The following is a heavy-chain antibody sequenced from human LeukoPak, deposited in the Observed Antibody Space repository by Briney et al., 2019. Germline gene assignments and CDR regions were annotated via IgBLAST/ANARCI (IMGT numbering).Heavy chain of an antibody. Sequence: GASVKVSCKASGYSFTGYYMHWVRQAPGQGLEWMAWINPYSGDTVYAQKFQGRVTMTRDTSISTAYMELRSLRSDDTAVYYCARVPRNEVYFDYWGQGTLVTVSS. V-gene: IGHV1-2*02. CDR2: INPYSGDT. CDR1: GYSFTGYY. D-gene: IGHD1-1*01. J-gene: IGHJ4*02. CDR3: ARVPRNEVYFDY.